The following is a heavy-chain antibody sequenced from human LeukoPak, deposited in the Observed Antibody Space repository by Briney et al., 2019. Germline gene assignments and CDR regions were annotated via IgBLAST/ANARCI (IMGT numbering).Heavy chain of an antibody. CDR1: GFTFTGYA. CDR2: ISSDGSNK. D-gene: IGHD2-2*02. J-gene: IGHJ4*02. CDR3: AKPDCSSTGCYTLDY. V-gene: IGHV3-30*04. Sequence: GGSLRLSCAASGFTFTGYAMLWVRQAPGKGLEWVAVISSDGSNKYYADSVKGRFTISRDNSKNTLYLQMNSLRAEDTAVYYCAKPDCSSTGCYTLDYWGQGTLVTVSS.